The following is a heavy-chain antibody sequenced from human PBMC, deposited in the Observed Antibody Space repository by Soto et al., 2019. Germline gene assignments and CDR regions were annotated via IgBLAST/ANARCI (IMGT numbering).Heavy chain of an antibody. CDR2: IYYSGST. D-gene: IGHD3-10*01. CDR1: GGSISSSSYY. J-gene: IGHJ5*02. Sequence: SETLSLTCTVSGGSISSSSYYWGWIRQPPGKGLEWIGSIYYSGSTYYNPSLKSRVTISVDTSKNQFSLKLSSVTAADTAVYYCARHLRSRPFGESSYGNWFDPWGQGTLVTVSS. V-gene: IGHV4-39*01. CDR3: ARHLRSRPFGESSYGNWFDP.